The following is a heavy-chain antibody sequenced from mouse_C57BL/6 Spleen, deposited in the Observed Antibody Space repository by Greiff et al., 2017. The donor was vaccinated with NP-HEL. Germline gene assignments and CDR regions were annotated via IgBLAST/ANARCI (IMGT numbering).Heavy chain of an antibody. CDR1: GYTFTSYW. Sequence: QVQLQQPGAELVMPGASVKLSCKASGYTFTSYWMHWVKQRPGQGLEWIGEIDPSASYTNYNQKFKGKSTLTVDKSSSTAYMQLSSLTSEDSAVYYCARKRVYYGSSYTAVDYWGQGTSVTVSS. D-gene: IGHD1-1*01. CDR3: ARKRVYYGSSYTAVDY. J-gene: IGHJ4*01. CDR2: IDPSASYT. V-gene: IGHV1-69*01.